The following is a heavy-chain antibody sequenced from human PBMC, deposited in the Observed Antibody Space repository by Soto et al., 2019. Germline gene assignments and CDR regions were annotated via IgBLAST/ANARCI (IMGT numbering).Heavy chain of an antibody. J-gene: IGHJ6*02. CDR3: AREVCYYYYGMDV. V-gene: IGHV1-18*01. Sequence: QVQLVQSGAEVKKPGASVKVSCKASGYTFTSYGMSWVRQAPGQGLEWMGWISAYNGNTNYAQKLQGRVTMTTDTSTSTAYMELRSLRSDVTAVYYYAREVCYYYYGMDVWGQGTTVTVSS. CDR1: GYTFTSYG. CDR2: ISAYNGNT. D-gene: IGHD1-20*01.